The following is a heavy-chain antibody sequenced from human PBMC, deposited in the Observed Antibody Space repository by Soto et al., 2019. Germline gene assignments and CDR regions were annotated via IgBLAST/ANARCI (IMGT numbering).Heavy chain of an antibody. J-gene: IGHJ3*02. Sequence: EVRLVESGGGLVKPGGSLRLSCAASGFTFTNAWMNLVRQTPGKGLEWVGRLKSKTDGGTTDCAAPVKGRFTISTDDSKSTLDLQMNSLQTEDTALYYCTTAFYPADAFYIWGQGTLVTVSS. V-gene: IGHV3-15*07. CDR3: TTAFYPADAFYI. CDR1: GFTFTNAW. CDR2: LKSKTDGGTT.